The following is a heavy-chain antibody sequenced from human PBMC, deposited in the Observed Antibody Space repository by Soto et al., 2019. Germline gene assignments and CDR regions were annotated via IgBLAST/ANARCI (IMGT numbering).Heavy chain of an antibody. CDR2: ISSSGST. Sequence: SETLSLTCTVSGGSISSSSYYWGWIRQPPGKGLEWIGSISSSGSTYYKPSLKSRVAMSVDTSKNQFSIKLTSVTAAGTAVYYCARRNWFSFDHWGQGTLVTVSS. J-gene: IGHJ4*02. D-gene: IGHD3-9*01. CDR1: GGSISSSSYY. V-gene: IGHV4-39*01. CDR3: ARRNWFSFDH.